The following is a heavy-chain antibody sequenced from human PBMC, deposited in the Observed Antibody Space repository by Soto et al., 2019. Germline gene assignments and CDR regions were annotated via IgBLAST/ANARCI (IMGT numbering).Heavy chain of an antibody. Sequence: SVKVSCKASGGTSSSYTISWVRQVPGQGLEWMGRIIPMLGIANYAPQFQDRVTITADKSTSTAYLELSGLRSEDTAIYYCARPPDSSSALYFFDKWGQGTLVTVSS. J-gene: IGHJ4*02. D-gene: IGHD6-6*01. CDR3: ARPPDSSSALYFFDK. V-gene: IGHV1-69*02. CDR2: IIPMLGIA. CDR1: GGTSSSYT.